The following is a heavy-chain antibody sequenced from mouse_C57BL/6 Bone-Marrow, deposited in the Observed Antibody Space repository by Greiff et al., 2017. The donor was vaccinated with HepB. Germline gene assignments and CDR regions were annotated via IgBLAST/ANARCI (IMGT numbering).Heavy chain of an antibody. Sequence: QVQLQQSGAELVRPGASVTLSCKASGYTFTDYEMHWVKQTPVHGLEWIGAIDPETGGTAYNQKFKGKAILTADKSSSTAYMELRSLTSEDSAVYYCTRIPSYYYGPGYWGQGTTLTVSS. D-gene: IGHD1-1*01. CDR1: GYTFTDYE. V-gene: IGHV1-15*01. CDR3: TRIPSYYYGPGY. J-gene: IGHJ2*01. CDR2: IDPETGGT.